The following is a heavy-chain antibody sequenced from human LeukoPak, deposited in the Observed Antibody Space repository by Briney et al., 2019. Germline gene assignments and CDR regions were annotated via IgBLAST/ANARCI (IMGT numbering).Heavy chain of an antibody. CDR2: IYYSGST. V-gene: IGHV4-30-4*01. J-gene: IGHJ6*02. CDR1: GGSISSGGYY. Sequence: SETLSLTCTVSGGSISSGGYYWRWIRQPPGKGLEWIGYIYYSGSTYYNPSLKSRVTISVNTSKNQFSLKLSSVTAADTAVYYCASENYYDGSFYYGMDVWGQGTTVTVSS. CDR3: ASENYYDGSFYYGMDV. D-gene: IGHD3-22*01.